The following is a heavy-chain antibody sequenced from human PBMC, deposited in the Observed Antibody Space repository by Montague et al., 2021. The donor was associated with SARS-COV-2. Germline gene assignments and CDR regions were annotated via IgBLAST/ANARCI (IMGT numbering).Heavy chain of an antibody. CDR2: ITSSSSNI. V-gene: IGHV3-21*01. Sequence: SLRLSCAASGFTFSSYTMHWVRQAPGKGLEWVSSITSSSSNIYYADSVKGRFTISRDNAKNSLYLQMNSLRAEDTAVYYCARGGYYNNGWVAGLNDGIDIWGQGTMVTVSS. CDR3: ARGGYYNNGWVAGLNDGIDI. CDR1: GFTFSSYT. D-gene: IGHD3-22*01. J-gene: IGHJ3*02.